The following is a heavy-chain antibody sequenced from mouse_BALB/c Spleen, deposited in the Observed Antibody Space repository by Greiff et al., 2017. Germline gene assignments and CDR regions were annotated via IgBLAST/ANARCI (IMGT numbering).Heavy chain of an antibody. J-gene: IGHJ1*01. V-gene: IGHV5-6-5*01. Sequence: EVHLVESGGGLVKPGGSLKLSCAASGFTFSSYAMSWVRQTPEKRLEWVASISSGGSTYYPDSVKGRFTISRDNARNILYLQMSSLRSEDTAMYYCARGRGNWYFDVWGAGTTVTVSS. CDR1: GFTFSSYA. CDR3: ARGRGNWYFDV. CDR2: ISSGGST.